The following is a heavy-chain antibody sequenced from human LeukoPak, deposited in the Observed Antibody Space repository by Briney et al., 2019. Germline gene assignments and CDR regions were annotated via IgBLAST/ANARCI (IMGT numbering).Heavy chain of an antibody. Sequence: SETLSLTCTVSGVSMTIGGYYWTWIRQPAGKGLEWLGRVFTSGKTDYNPSLKSRPTISLETSENQFSLKLTSVTAADTAVYFCAREVPVSLRFLEWENFDSWGQGALVTVSS. V-gene: IGHV4-61*02. CDR1: GVSMTIGGYY. CDR2: VFTSGKT. CDR3: AREVPVSLRFLEWENFDS. D-gene: IGHD3-3*01. J-gene: IGHJ4*02.